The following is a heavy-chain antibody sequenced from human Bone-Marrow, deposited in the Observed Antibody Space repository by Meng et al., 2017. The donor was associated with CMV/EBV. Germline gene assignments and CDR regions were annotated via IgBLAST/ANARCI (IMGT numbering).Heavy chain of an antibody. CDR3: ARDGPQSGSERGDYFDY. CDR2: ISYDGSNK. V-gene: IGHV3-30-3*01. J-gene: IGHJ4*02. CDR1: GFTFSSYA. Sequence: GGFLRLSCAASGFTFSSYAMHWVRQAPGKGLEWVAVISYDGSNKYYADSVKGRFTISRDNSKNTLYLQMNSLRAEDTAVYYCARDGPQSGSERGDYFDYWGQGTLVTVSS. D-gene: IGHD1-26*01.